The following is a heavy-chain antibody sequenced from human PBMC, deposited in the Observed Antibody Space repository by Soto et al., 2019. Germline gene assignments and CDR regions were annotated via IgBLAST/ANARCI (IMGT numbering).Heavy chain of an antibody. CDR3: AGAPASHSTDSHASSYP. V-gene: IGHV1-69*02. CDR1: GGTFSTYT. J-gene: IGHJ5*02. D-gene: IGHD3-16*01. CDR2: IIPIIGII. Sequence: QVQLVQSGAEVKKPGSSVKVSCKASGGTFSTYTITWVRQAPGQGLEWMGRIIPIIGIINYAQKFQGRVTISADKFTGTAYMELTGLRSAVTAVYYCAGAPASHSTDSHASSYPWGQGTLVTVSS.